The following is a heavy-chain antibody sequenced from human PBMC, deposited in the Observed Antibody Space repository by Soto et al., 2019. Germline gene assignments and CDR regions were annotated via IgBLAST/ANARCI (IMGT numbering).Heavy chain of an antibody. CDR3: ARGQSRVVPAATKRAYNWFDP. D-gene: IGHD2-2*01. CDR1: GGSFSGYY. V-gene: IGHV4-34*01. CDR2: INHSGST. J-gene: IGHJ5*02. Sequence: SETLSLTCAVYGGSFSGYYWSWIRQPPGKGLEWIGEINHSGSTNYNPSLKSRVTISVDTSKNQFSLKLSSVTAADTAVYYCARGQSRVVPAATKRAYNWFDPWGQGTLVTVSS.